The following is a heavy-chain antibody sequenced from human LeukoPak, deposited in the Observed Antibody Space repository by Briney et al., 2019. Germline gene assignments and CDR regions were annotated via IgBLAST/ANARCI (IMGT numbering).Heavy chain of an antibody. D-gene: IGHD6-19*01. CDR2: ICGSGGCT. CDR1: GFTFNTYA. CDR3: AKATVGYSSGRYPGWPADC. V-gene: IGHV3-23*01. Sequence: GGSLRLSCEASGFTFNTYAIYWVRQAPGKGLEWVSGICGSGGCTYYADSVKGRFTISRGNSKNTVYLQMNSLTADDTAVYYCAKATVGYSSGRYPGWPADCWGQGTLVTVSS. J-gene: IGHJ4*02.